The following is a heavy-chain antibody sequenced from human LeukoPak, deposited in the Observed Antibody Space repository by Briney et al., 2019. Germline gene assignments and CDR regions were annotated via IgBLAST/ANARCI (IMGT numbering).Heavy chain of an antibody. Sequence: ASVKVSCEASGGTFISYAISWVRQAPGQGLEWMGGIIPIFGTANYAQKFQGRVTITADESTSTAYMELSSLRSEDTAVYYCARGSNYYDSSGYYCHWFDRWGQGTLVTVSS. CDR2: IIPIFGTA. CDR1: GGTFISYA. V-gene: IGHV1-69*13. D-gene: IGHD3-22*01. J-gene: IGHJ5*02. CDR3: ARGSNYYDSSGYYCHWFDR.